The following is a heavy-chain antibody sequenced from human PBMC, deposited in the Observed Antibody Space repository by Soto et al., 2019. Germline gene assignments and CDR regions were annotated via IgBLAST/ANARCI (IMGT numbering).Heavy chain of an antibody. CDR1: GYTLTELS. D-gene: IGHD3-10*01. J-gene: IGHJ4*02. Sequence: ASVKVSCKVSGYTLTELSMHWVRQAPGKGLEWMGGFDPEDGETIYAQKFQGRVTMTEDTSTDTAYMELSSLRSEDTAVYYCATDFTMVRGVVPPFDYWGQGTLVTVSS. CDR2: FDPEDGET. V-gene: IGHV1-24*01. CDR3: ATDFTMVRGVVPPFDY.